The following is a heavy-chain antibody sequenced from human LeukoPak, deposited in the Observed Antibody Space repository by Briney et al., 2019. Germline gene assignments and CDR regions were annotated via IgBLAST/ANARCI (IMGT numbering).Heavy chain of an antibody. J-gene: IGHJ5*02. CDR1: HGSISNYY. D-gene: IGHD3-9*01. V-gene: IGHV4-4*07. CDR3: ARVGDILSGYNWFDP. Sequence: SETLSLTCTVSHGSISNYYWTWIRQSAGKGLEWIGRFRTTGSTTYNPSLKSRVTMSGDTSKNQFCLKMNSVTAADTAVYYCARVGDILSGYNWFDPWGQGTLVTVSS. CDR2: FRTTGST.